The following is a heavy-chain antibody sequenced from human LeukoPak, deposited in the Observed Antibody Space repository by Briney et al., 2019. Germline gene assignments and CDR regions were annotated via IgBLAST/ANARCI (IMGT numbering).Heavy chain of an antibody. Sequence: GASVKVSCKASRYTFTSYYMHWVRQAPGQGLEWMGTINPRGGSTSYALKFQGRVTMTRDMSTSTVYMELSSLRSDDTAVYYCARANIAVAGYYYYYYMDVWGEGTTVTVSS. CDR1: RYTFTSYY. D-gene: IGHD6-19*01. J-gene: IGHJ6*03. CDR2: INPRGGST. V-gene: IGHV1-46*01. CDR3: ARANIAVAGYYYYYYMDV.